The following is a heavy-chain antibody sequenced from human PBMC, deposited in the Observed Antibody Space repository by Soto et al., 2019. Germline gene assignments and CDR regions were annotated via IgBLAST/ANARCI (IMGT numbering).Heavy chain of an antibody. CDR1: GFTFSSYG. Sequence: GWSLRLSCAASGFTFSSYGMHWVRQAPGKGLEWVAVIWYDGSNKYYADSVKGRFTISRDNSKNTLYLQMNSLRAEDTAVYYCARGGRSYGPFDYWGQGTLVTVSS. D-gene: IGHD5-18*01. J-gene: IGHJ4*02. V-gene: IGHV3-33*08. CDR3: ARGGRSYGPFDY. CDR2: IWYDGSNK.